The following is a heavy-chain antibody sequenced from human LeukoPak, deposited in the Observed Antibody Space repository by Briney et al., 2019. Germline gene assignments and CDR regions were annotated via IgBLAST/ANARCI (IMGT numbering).Heavy chain of an antibody. CDR2: ISYDGSNK. D-gene: IGHD1-26*01. J-gene: IGHJ6*03. V-gene: IGHV3-30*18. CDR1: GFTFSSYG. CDR3: AKDERMGATGEHYYYYYMDV. Sequence: GGSLRLSCAVSGFTFSSYGMHWVRQAPGKGLEWVAVISYDGSNKYYADSVKGRFTISRDNSKNTLYLQMNSLRAEDTAVYYCAKDERMGATGEHYYYYYMDVWGKGTTVTVSS.